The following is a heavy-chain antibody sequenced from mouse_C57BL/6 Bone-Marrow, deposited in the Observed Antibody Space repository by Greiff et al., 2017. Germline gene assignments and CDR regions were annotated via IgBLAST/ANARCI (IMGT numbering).Heavy chain of an antibody. CDR1: GYTFTSYG. CDR2: IYPRSGNT. Sequence: QVQLQQSGAELARPGASVKLSCEASGYTFTSYGISWVQQRTGQSLEWIGEIYPRSGNTYYTETFKGKATLTADKSSSTAYMELRSLTSEDSAVYFCARPGTDYFDYWGQGTTLTVSS. D-gene: IGHD3-3*01. CDR3: ARPGTDYFDY. J-gene: IGHJ2*01. V-gene: IGHV1-81*01.